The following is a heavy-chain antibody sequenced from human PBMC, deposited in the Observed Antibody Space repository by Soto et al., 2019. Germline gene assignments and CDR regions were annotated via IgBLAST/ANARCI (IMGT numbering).Heavy chain of an antibody. V-gene: IGHV3-74*01. CDR2: INSDGSST. CDR1: GFTFSSYW. Sequence: GGSLRLSCAASGFTFSSYWMHWVRQAPGKGLVWVSRINSDGSSTSYADSVKGRFTISRDNAKNTLYLQMNSLRAEDTAVYYCARAPRYYDILTHDYYYYYMDVWGKGTTVTVSS. J-gene: IGHJ6*03. D-gene: IGHD3-9*01. CDR3: ARAPRYYDILTHDYYYYYMDV.